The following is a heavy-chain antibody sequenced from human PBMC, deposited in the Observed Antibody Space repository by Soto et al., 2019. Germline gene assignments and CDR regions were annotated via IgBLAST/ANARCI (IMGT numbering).Heavy chain of an antibody. Sequence: EVQLVESGGGLIQPGGSLRLSCAASGFTVSSNYMSWVRQAPGKGLEWVSVIYSGGSTYYADSVKGRFTISRDNSKNTLYLQMISLSAEDTAVYYCARDRVESGYPEYFQHWGQGTLVTVSS. D-gene: IGHD3-22*01. CDR3: ARDRVESGYPEYFQH. V-gene: IGHV3-53*01. J-gene: IGHJ1*01. CDR2: IYSGGST. CDR1: GFTVSSNY.